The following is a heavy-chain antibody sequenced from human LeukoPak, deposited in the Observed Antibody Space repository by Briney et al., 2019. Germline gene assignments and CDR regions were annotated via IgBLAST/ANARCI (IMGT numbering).Heavy chain of an antibody. D-gene: IGHD3-10*01. Sequence: GESLKISCKGSGYSFTNYWIGWVRQMPGKGLEWMGIIYPGDSDTRYSPSFQGQVIISADKSISTAYLQWSSLKASDTAMYYCARPRFGESDYYYGLDVWGQGTTVTVSS. CDR1: GYSFTNYW. CDR2: IYPGDSDT. CDR3: ARPRFGESDYYYGLDV. V-gene: IGHV5-51*01. J-gene: IGHJ6*02.